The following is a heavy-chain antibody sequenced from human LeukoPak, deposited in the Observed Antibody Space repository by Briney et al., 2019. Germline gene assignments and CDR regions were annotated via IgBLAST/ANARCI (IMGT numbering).Heavy chain of an antibody. D-gene: IGHD3-10*01. CDR2: ISSSSYI. CDR1: GFTFSSYN. Sequence: GGSLRLSCAASGFTFSSYNMNWVRQAPGKGLEWVSSISSSSYIYYADSVKGRFTISRDNAKNSLYLQMNSLRAEDAAVYYCARGMYYYGSGSSFDNWGQGTLVTVSS. J-gene: IGHJ4*02. CDR3: ARGMYYYGSGSSFDN. V-gene: IGHV3-21*01.